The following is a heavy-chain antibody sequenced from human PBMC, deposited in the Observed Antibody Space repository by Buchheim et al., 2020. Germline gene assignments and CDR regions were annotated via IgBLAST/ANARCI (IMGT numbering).Heavy chain of an antibody. CDR1: GGSFSGYY. Sequence: QVQLQQWGAGLLKPSETLSLTCAVYGGSFSGYYWSWIRRPPGKGLEWIGEINHSGSTNYNPSLKSRVTISVDTSKNQFSLKLSSVTAADTAVYYCATKYYDILTGYYNFSYWGQGTL. J-gene: IGHJ4*02. CDR2: INHSGST. CDR3: ATKYYDILTGYYNFSY. V-gene: IGHV4-34*01. D-gene: IGHD3-9*01.